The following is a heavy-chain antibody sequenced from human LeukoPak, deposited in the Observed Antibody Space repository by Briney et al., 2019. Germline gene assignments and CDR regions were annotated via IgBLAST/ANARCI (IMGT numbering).Heavy chain of an antibody. D-gene: IGHD4-17*01. CDR1: GFDLSDFW. CDR3: ARPHVGTVSNWFDS. V-gene: IGHV3-74*01. J-gene: IGHJ5*01. Sequence: GGSPRLSCAASGFDLSDFWVHWVRQAPGKGLAWVARINSTGSRPSNADSVEGRFTIYLNNAKNTPYLQMSSLRVEDTAVYYCARPHVGTVSNWFDSWGQGTLVTVSS. CDR2: INSTGSRP.